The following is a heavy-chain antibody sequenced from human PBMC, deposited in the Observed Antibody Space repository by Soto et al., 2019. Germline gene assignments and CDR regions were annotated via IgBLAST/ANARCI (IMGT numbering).Heavy chain of an antibody. J-gene: IGHJ4*02. Sequence: ASVKVSCKASGYSFTTYYIHWVRQAPGQGLEWMGIINPSSSTTYAQKFQGRVTMTRDTSTSTVYMELSSLRSEDTAVYYCARVGCSGGSCYAVDSWGQGTLVTVSP. CDR3: ARVGCSGGSCYAVDS. CDR2: INPSSST. D-gene: IGHD2-15*01. V-gene: IGHV1-46*01. CDR1: GYSFTTYY.